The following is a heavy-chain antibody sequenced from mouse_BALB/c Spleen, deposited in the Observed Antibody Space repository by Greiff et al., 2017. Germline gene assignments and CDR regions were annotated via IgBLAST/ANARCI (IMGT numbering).Heavy chain of an antibody. J-gene: IGHJ3*01. CDR3: TRVLYYSWFAY. Sequence: QVQLQQSGAELVKPGASVKLSCKASGYTFTSYYMYWVKQRPGQGLEWIGEINPSNGGTNFNEKFKSKATLTVDKSSSTAYMQLSSLTSEDSAVYYCTRVLYYSWFAYWGQGTLVTVSA. CDR1: GYTFTSYY. V-gene: IGHV1S81*02. CDR2: INPSNGGT. D-gene: IGHD2-1*01.